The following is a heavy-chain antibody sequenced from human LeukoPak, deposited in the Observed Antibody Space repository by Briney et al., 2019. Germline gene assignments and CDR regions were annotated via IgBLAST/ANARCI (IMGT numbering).Heavy chain of an antibody. J-gene: IGHJ4*02. D-gene: IGHD2-2*01. Sequence: GGSLRLSCAASGFTFSSSGMNWVRQTPGRGLEWVAGVSPSGGRTLYADSVEGRFTISRDNSNDTVYLQLSSLRAEDSALYYCAKVRGVYCSSPACYYYDSWGQGTPVTVSS. CDR3: AKVRGVYCSSPACYYYDS. CDR1: GFTFSSSG. V-gene: IGHV3-23*01. CDR2: VSPSGGRT.